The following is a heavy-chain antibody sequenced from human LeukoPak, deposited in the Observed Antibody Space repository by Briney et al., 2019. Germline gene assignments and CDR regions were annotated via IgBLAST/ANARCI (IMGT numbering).Heavy chain of an antibody. J-gene: IGHJ4*02. D-gene: IGHD5-12*01. CDR1: GFTFSSYW. CDR2: IKQDGSEK. CDR3: ARDKDIVATSPVDY. V-gene: IGHV3-7*01. Sequence: GGSLRLSCAASGFTFSSYWMSWVRQAPGKGLEWVANIKQDGSEKYYVDSVKGRFTISRDNAKNSLYLQMNSLRAEDTAVYYCARDKDIVATSPVDYWGQGTLVTVSS.